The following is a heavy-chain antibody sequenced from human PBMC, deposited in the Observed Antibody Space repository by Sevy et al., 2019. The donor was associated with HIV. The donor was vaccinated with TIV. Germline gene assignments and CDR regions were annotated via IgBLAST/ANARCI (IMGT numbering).Heavy chain of an antibody. CDR1: GFTFSDYY. CDR3: ARFRGYQLLYGGWFDP. Sequence: GGSLRLSCAASGFTFSDYYMSWIRQAPGKGLEWVSYISSSGSTIYYADSVKGRFTISRDNAKNSLYLQMNSLRAEDTAVYYCARFRGYQLLYGGWFDPGAREPWSPSPQ. V-gene: IGHV3-11*01. D-gene: IGHD2-2*02. J-gene: IGHJ5*02. CDR2: ISSSGSTI.